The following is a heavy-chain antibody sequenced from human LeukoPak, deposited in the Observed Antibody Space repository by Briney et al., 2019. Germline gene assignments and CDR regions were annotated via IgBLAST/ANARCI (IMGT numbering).Heavy chain of an antibody. J-gene: IGHJ6*03. V-gene: IGHV3-11*06. CDR1: GFTLRDYY. CDR3: ARGITIFGVVTKPPYYYYYYMDV. CDR2: ISNSDSIT. D-gene: IGHD3-3*01. Sequence: GGSLRLSCAASGFTLRDYYMSWIRQAPGKGLEWVSYISNSDSITKYADSVKGRITISRDNAKNSLYLQMNSLRAEDTAVYYCARGITIFGVVTKPPYYYYYYMDVWGKGTTVTVSS.